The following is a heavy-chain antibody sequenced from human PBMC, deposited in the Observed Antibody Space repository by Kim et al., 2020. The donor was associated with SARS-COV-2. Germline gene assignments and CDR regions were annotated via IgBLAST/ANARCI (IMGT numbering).Heavy chain of an antibody. CDR3: ARRGYSYGSYYFDY. Sequence: SPYLKSRLTITKDTSKHQVVLTMTNMDPVDTATYYCARRGYSYGSYYFDYWGQGTLVTVSS. J-gene: IGHJ4*02. V-gene: IGHV2-5*01. D-gene: IGHD5-18*01.